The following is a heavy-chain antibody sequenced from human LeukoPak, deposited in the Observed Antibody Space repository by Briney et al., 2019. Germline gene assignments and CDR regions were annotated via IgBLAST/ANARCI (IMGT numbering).Heavy chain of an antibody. Sequence: PGGSLRLSCAASGFTFSSFTMNWVRQTPGKGLEWVSSISSDGSGIFYADSVKGRFTVSGDNAKKSLLLQMNSLRADDTAVYYCARELSGDGYNPLAFWGQGTMVTVSS. D-gene: IGHD5-24*01. V-gene: IGHV3-21*01. J-gene: IGHJ1*01. CDR3: ARELSGDGYNPLAF. CDR2: ISSDGSGI. CDR1: GFTFSSFT.